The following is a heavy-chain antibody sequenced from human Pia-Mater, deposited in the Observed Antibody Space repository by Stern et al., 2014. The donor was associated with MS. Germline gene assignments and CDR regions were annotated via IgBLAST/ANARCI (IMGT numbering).Heavy chain of an antibody. CDR1: GFPFADYA. J-gene: IGHJ4*02. CDR2: IRKKTYGGTT. CDR3: TRDRVFRDLF. V-gene: IGHV3-49*03. Sequence: EVQLVESGGGLVQPGRSRRPSCTGSGFPFADYAFSWFRQARGMALEWVGFIRKKTYGGTTEYATSLKGRFTISRDDSKSVAVLQMSNLKSEDTAVYYCTRDRVFRDLFWGQGTLVTVSS. D-gene: IGHD5-24*01.